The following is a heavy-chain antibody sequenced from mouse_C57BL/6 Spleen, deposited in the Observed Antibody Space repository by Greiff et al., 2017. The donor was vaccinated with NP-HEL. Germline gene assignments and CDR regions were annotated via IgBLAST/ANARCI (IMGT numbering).Heavy chain of an antibody. CDR3: TRYDYALYYYAMDY. CDR1: GYTFTDYE. V-gene: IGHV1-15*01. Sequence: VQLQQSGAELVRPGASVTLSCKASGYTFTDYEMHWVKQTPVHGLEWIGAIDPETGGTAYNQKFKGKAILTADKSSSTAYMELRSLTSEDSAVYYCTRYDYALYYYAMDYWGQGTSVTVSS. J-gene: IGHJ4*01. CDR2: IDPETGGT. D-gene: IGHD2-4*01.